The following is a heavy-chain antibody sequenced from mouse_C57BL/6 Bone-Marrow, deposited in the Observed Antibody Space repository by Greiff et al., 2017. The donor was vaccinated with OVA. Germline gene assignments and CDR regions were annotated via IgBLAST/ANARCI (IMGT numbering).Heavy chain of an antibody. CDR2: IDPENGDT. Sequence: VQLKESGAELVRPGASVKLSCTASGFNIKDDYMHWVQQRPEQGLEWIGWIDPENGDTEYDSKFQGKATITADTSSNTAYLQLSSLTSEDTAVYYCIYYYGPWYFDVWGTGTTVTVSS. CDR1: GFNIKDDY. V-gene: IGHV14-4*01. J-gene: IGHJ1*03. D-gene: IGHD1-1*01. CDR3: IYYYGPWYFDV.